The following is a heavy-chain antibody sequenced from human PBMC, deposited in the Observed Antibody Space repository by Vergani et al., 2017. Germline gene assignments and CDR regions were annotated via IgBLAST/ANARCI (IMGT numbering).Heavy chain of an antibody. J-gene: IGHJ5*02. CDR3: ARVYYYGSGSYYGYNWFDP. D-gene: IGHD3-10*01. CDR2: VYYSGST. Sequence: QVQLQESGPGLVKPSQTLSLTCTVSGGSISSGDYYWSWIRQPPGKGLEWNGYVYYSGSTYYNPSLKSRVTISVDTSKNQFSLKLSSVTAADTAVYYCARVYYYGSGSYYGYNWFDPWGQGTLVTVSS. V-gene: IGHV4-30-4*08. CDR1: GGSISSGDYY.